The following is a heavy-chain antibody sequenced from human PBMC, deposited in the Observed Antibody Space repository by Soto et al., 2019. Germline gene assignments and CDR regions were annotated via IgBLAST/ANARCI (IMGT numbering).Heavy chain of an antibody. D-gene: IGHD2-15*01. CDR3: AKAPHPFCVGGSCYVYFDL. J-gene: IGHJ2*01. CDR1: GFTFSSYG. CDR2: ISYDGSNK. V-gene: IGHV3-30*18. Sequence: QVQLVESGGGVVQPGRSLRLSCAASGFTFSSYGMHWVRQAPGKGLEWVAVISYDGSNKYYADSVKGRFTISRDNSKNRLYLQMNSLRGEDTVVYYCAKAPHPFCVGGSCYVYFDLWGLGTLFTVSS.